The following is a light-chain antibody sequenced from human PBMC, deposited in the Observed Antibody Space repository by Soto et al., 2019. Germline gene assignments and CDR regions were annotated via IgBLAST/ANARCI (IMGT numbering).Light chain of an antibody. V-gene: IGKV3-20*01. CDR1: QSVSSSY. CDR3: QEYGSSPYT. Sequence: EIVLTQSPGTLSLSPGERATLSCRASQSVSSSYLAWYQQKPGQAPRLLIYGASSRATGIPDRVSGSGSGTDCTLTISRLEPEDFAVYYCQEYGSSPYTFGQGTKLVIK. J-gene: IGKJ2*01. CDR2: GAS.